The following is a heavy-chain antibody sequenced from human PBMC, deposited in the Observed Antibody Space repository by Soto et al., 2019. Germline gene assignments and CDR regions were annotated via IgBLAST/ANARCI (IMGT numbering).Heavy chain of an antibody. CDR2: IYYSGST. J-gene: IGHJ5*01. Sequence: SETLSLTCTVSGGSISSSSYYWGWIRQPPGKGLEWIGSIYYSGSTYYNPSLKSRVTISVDTSKNQFSLKLSSVTAADTAVYYCARHYPGYSSNNWFDSWGQGTLVTVSS. CDR1: GGSISSSSYY. D-gene: IGHD6-19*01. CDR3: ARHYPGYSSNNWFDS. V-gene: IGHV4-39*01.